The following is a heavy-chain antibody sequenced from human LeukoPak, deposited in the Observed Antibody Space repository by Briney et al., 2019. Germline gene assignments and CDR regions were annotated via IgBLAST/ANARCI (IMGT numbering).Heavy chain of an antibody. J-gene: IGHJ6*03. D-gene: IGHD3-10*01. Sequence: GGSLRLSCAAPGFTFSSYAMHWVRQAPGKGLEWVAVISYDGSNKYYADSVKGRFTISRDNSKNTLYLQMNSLRAEDTAVYYCARNVLLWFGESNYYMGVWGKGTTVTVSS. CDR2: ISYDGSNK. CDR1: GFTFSSYA. CDR3: ARNVLLWFGESNYYMGV. V-gene: IGHV3-30-3*01.